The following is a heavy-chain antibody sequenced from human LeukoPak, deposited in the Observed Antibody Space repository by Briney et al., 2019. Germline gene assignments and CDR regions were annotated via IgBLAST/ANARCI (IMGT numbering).Heavy chain of an antibody. CDR2: ISSSGSTI. J-gene: IGHJ6*03. D-gene: IGHD3-22*01. Sequence: GGSLRLSCAASGFTFSSYEMNWVRQAPGKGLEWVSYISSSGSTIYYADSVKGRFTISRDNAKNSLYLQMNSLRAEDTAVYYCARYTSSGYIRYYYYMDVWGKGTTVTISS. CDR3: ARYTSSGYIRYYYYMDV. CDR1: GFTFSSYE. V-gene: IGHV3-48*03.